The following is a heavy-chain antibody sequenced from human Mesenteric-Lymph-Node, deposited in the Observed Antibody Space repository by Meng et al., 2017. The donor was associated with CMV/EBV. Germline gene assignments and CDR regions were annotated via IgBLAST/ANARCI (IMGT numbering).Heavy chain of an antibody. CDR1: GFTFSSYT. V-gene: IGHV3-21*01. Sequence: GESLKISCAASGFTFSSYTINWVRQAPGKGLEWVSSISSGSRYTSYADSVKGRYTISRDNAKNSLYLQMNSLRVDDTAVYYCARDASSNQEQWLRHLDYWGQGTLVTVSS. D-gene: IGHD5-12*01. J-gene: IGHJ4*02. CDR3: ARDASSNQEQWLRHLDY. CDR2: ISSGSRYT.